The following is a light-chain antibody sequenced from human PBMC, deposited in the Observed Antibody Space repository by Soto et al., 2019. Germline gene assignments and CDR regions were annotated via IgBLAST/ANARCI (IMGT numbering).Light chain of an antibody. CDR2: AAS. CDR1: QSIRND. V-gene: IGKV1-6*01. CDR3: LQKYFSPFT. Sequence: AIQMTQSPSSLSASVGDRVTITCRASQSIRNDLDWIQQKPGKAPKLLIYAASNLQSGVPARFSGSGSGTDFTLTISSLQPEDFATYYCLQKYFSPFTFGPGTKVHL. J-gene: IGKJ3*01.